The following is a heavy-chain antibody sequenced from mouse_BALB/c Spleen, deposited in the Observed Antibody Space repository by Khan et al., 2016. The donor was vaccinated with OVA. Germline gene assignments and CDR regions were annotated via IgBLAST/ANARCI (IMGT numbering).Heavy chain of an antibody. CDR1: GYTFTSYW. CDR3: TRRNWDVAWFAY. J-gene: IGHJ3*01. V-gene: IGHV1-5*01. D-gene: IGHD4-1*01. CDR2: IYPGNTDT. Sequence: VRLQQSGTVLARPGASVKMSCKASGYTFTSYWTHWVKQRPGQGLEWIGDIYPGNTDTNYNQKFKGKAKLTAVTSTSTAYMELSSLTNEDSAVYYCTRRNWDVAWFAYWGQGTLVTVSA.